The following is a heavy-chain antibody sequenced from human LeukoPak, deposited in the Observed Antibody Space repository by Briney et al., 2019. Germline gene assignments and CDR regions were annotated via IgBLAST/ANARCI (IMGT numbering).Heavy chain of an antibody. CDR2: ISAYNGNT. D-gene: IGHD2-15*01. Sequence: ASVKVSCKASGYTFTSYGISWVRQAPGQGLEWMGWISAYNGNTNYAQKLQGRVTMTTDTSTSTAYMELRSLRSDDTAVYYCARDREDIVVVVAATQTALDPWGQGTLVTVSS. CDR1: GYTFTSYG. J-gene: IGHJ5*02. CDR3: ARDREDIVVVVAATQTALDP. V-gene: IGHV1-18*01.